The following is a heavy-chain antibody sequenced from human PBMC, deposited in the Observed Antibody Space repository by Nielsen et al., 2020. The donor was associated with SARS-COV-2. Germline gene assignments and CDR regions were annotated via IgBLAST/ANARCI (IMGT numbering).Heavy chain of an antibody. CDR2: ISWNIGSI. J-gene: IGHJ4*02. CDR3: SKLPALYDVGVDY. CDR1: GFTFDDYA. D-gene: IGHD3-16*01. Sequence: SLKISCAASGFTFDDYAMHWVRQAPGKGLEWVSGISWNIGSIGYADSVKGRFTISRDNAKNSLYLQMKSLRAEDKTLYYCSKLPALYDVGVDYWGKGNLVTVSS. V-gene: IGHV3-9*01.